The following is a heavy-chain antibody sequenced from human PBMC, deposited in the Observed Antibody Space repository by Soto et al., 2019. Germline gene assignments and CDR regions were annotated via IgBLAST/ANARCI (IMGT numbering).Heavy chain of an antibody. CDR1: GYTFSSIG. J-gene: IGHJ4*02. D-gene: IGHD3-10*01. V-gene: IGHV1-18*01. CDR3: ARDLDASGSYSTDY. Sequence: SVRGSCKASGYTFSSIGISWVRQAPGQGLEWMGWISPYKGNTHYAQGLQGRVTMTTDTSTSMAYMELRSLRSDDTVVYYCARDLDASGSYSTDYWGQGTLVTVSS. CDR2: ISPYKGNT.